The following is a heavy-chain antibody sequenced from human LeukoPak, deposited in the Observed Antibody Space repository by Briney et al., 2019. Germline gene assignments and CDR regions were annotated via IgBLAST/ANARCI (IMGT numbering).Heavy chain of an antibody. CDR2: INPSGGST. D-gene: IGHD4-17*01. V-gene: IGHV1-46*01. CDR3: ARDSYGDYYFDY. J-gene: IGHJ4*02. CDR1: GYTFTSYY. Sequence: ASVKVSCTASGYTFTSYYMHWVRQAPGQGLEWMGIINPSGGSTSYAQKFQGRVTMTRDTSTSTVYMELSSLRSEDTAVYYCARDSYGDYYFDYWGQGTLVTVSS.